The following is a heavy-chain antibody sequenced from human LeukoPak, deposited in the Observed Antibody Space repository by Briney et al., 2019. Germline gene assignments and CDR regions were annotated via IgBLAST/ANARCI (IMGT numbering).Heavy chain of an antibody. CDR3: SRDPRVLDY. Sequence: GGSLRLSCAASGFTFSSYEMNWVRQAPGKGLEWVSYISSSGSTIYYADSVKGRFTISRDNAKKSLYLQINSLRAEDTAVYYCSRDPRVLDYWGQGTLVTVSS. J-gene: IGHJ4*02. CDR1: GFTFSSYE. V-gene: IGHV3-48*03. CDR2: ISSSGSTI.